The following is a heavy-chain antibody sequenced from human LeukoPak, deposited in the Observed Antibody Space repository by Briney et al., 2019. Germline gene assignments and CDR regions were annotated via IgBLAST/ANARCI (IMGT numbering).Heavy chain of an antibody. CDR3: ARGGGTVTNFRDAFDI. CDR1: GGSFSGYY. D-gene: IGHD4-17*01. CDR2: INHSGST. Sequence: SETLSLTCAVYGGSFSGYYWSWIRQPPGKGLEWIEEINHSGSTNYNPSLKSRVTISVDTSKNQFSLKLSSVTAADTAVYYCARGGGTVTNFRDAFDIWGQGTMVTVSS. J-gene: IGHJ3*02. V-gene: IGHV4-34*01.